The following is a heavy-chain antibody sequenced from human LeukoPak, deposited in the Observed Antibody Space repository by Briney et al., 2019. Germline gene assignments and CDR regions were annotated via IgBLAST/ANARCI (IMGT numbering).Heavy chain of an antibody. CDR3: ARDSGYSGPTYYFDY. J-gene: IGHJ4*02. D-gene: IGHD5-12*01. Sequence: GGSLRLSCAASGFTFSDYYMSWIRQAPGKGLEWVSLISSSSSYTNYADSVKGRFTISRDNAKTSLYLQMNSLRAEDTAVYYCARDSGYSGPTYYFDYWGQGTLVTVSS. V-gene: IGHV3-11*05. CDR2: ISSSSSYT. CDR1: GFTFSDYY.